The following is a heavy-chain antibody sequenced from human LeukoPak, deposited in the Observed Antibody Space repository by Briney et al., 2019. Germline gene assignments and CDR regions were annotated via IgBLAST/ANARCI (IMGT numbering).Heavy chain of an antibody. V-gene: IGHV3-23*01. CDR2: ISGVSENT. J-gene: IGHJ4*01. D-gene: IGHD4-17*01. CDR1: GFTFSTHC. CDR3: AKDHVDLGSSFDS. Sequence: GGCHRLSCSASGFTFSTHCMSWARQAPGKGLEWVAAISGVSENTHYADSVKGRFTISRDNSKNTLCLQMNTLRADDTAIYYCAKDHVDLGSSFDSW.